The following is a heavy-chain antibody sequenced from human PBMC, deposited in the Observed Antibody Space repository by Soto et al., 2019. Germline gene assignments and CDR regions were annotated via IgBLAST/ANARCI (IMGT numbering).Heavy chain of an antibody. CDR1: GLTFSSYA. D-gene: IGHD6-19*01. J-gene: IGHJ6*02. Sequence: GGSLRLSCAASGLTFSSYAMSWVRQAPGRGQEWVSSISSSSSYIYYADSVKGHVTISADKSISTAYLQWSSLKASDTAMYYCARHKGSGWHNYYYYYGMDVWGQGTTVTVSS. CDR2: ISSSSSYI. V-gene: IGHV3-21*04. CDR3: ARHKGSGWHNYYYYYGMDV.